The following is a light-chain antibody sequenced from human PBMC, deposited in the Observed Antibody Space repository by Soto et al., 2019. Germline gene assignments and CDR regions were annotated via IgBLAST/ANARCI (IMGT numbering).Light chain of an antibody. J-gene: IGKJ1*01. CDR2: DAS. V-gene: IGKV1-5*01. CDR3: QQYKSYSPT. CDR1: QRISSW. Sequence: DLQMTQSPSTLSASVGDRVIITCRASQRISSWLAWYQQKPGKAPKLLIYDASNLESGVPSRFSGSGSGTEFTLTISSLQPDDFATYYCQQYKSYSPTFGQGTKVEIK.